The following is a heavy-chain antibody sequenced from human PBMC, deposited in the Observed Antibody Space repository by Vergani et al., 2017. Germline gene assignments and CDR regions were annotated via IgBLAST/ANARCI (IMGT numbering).Heavy chain of an antibody. D-gene: IGHD6-13*01. CDR1: GFTFDDYA. CDR3: AKEGSRGIAAAGLDC. V-gene: IGHV3-9*01. CDR2: ISWNSGSI. Sequence: EVQLVESGGGLVQPGRSLRLSCAASGFTFDDYAMHWVRQAPGKGLEWVSGISWNSGSIGYADSVKGRFTISRDNAKNSLYLQMNSLSAEDTALYYCAKEGSRGIAAAGLDCGGEGTLVTVSS. J-gene: IGHJ4*02.